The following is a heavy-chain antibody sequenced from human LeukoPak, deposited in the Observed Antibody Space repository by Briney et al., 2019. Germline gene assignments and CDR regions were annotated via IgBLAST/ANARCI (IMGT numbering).Heavy chain of an antibody. V-gene: IGHV3-15*01. Sequence: GGSLRLSCAASGFTFSNAWMSWVRQAPGKGLEWVGRIKSKTDGGTTDYAAPVKGRFTISRDDSKNTLYPQMNSLKTEDTAVYYCTTNVLRYFDWLGIDYWGQGTLVTVSS. CDR1: GFTFSNAW. CDR3: TTNVLRYFDWLGIDY. CDR2: IKSKTDGGTT. J-gene: IGHJ4*02. D-gene: IGHD3-9*01.